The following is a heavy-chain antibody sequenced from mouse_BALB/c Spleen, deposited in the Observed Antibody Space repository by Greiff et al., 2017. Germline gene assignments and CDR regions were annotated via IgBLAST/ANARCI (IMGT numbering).Heavy chain of an antibody. D-gene: IGHD3-1*01. Sequence: EVMLVESGGGLVQPKGSLKLSCAASGFTFNTYAMHWVCQAPGKGLEWVARIRSKSNNYATYYADSVKDRFTISRDDSQSMLYLQMNNLKTEDTAMYYCVREGYDEGYAMDYGGQGTSVTVSS. V-gene: IGHV10-3*03. CDR1: GFTFNTYA. CDR3: VREGYDEGYAMDY. J-gene: IGHJ4*01. CDR2: IRSKSNNYAT.